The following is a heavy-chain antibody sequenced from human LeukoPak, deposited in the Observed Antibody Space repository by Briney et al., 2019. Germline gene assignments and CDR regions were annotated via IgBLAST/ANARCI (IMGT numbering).Heavy chain of an antibody. CDR2: IYTSGST. D-gene: IGHD5-18*01. V-gene: IGHV4-4*07. Sequence: SETLSLTRTVSGGSISSYYWSWIRQPAGKGLEWIGRIYTSGSTNYNPSLKSRVTMSVDTSKNQFSLKLSSVTAADTAAYYCASGPFPGYYYYYYYMDAWGKGTTVTVSS. CDR3: ASGPFPGYYYYYYYMDA. J-gene: IGHJ6*03. CDR1: GGSISSYY.